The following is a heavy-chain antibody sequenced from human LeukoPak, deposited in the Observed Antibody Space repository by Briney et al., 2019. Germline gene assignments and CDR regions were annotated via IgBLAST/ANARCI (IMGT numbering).Heavy chain of an antibody. CDR3: ARLGDDYDFWSGYSYYFDY. J-gene: IGHJ4*02. Sequence: SETLSLTCTVSGGSISSYYWSWIRQPPGKGLEWIGYIYYSGSTNYNPSLKSRVTISVDTSKNQFSLKLSSVTAADTAVYYCARLGDDYDFWSGYSYYFDYWGQGTLVTVSS. CDR2: IYYSGST. V-gene: IGHV4-59*12. CDR1: GGSISSYY. D-gene: IGHD3-3*01.